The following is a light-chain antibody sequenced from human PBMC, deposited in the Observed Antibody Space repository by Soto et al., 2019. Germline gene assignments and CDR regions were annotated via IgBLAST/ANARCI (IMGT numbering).Light chain of an antibody. CDR3: ATWDSALSAGV. J-gene: IGLJ3*02. CDR2: DNN. CDR1: SSNIGDNS. V-gene: IGLV1-51*01. Sequence: QSVLTQPPSMSAAPGQMVAISCSGTSSNIGDNSVSWYQHFPGTAPKALIYDNNRRPSGIPDRFSGSNSGTSATLTIIGLETGDEADYYCATWDSALSAGVFGGGTKVTVL.